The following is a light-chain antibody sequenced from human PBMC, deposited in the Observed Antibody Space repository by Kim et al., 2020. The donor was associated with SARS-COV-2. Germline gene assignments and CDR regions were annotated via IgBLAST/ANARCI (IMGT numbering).Light chain of an antibody. Sequence: DIVMTQSPDSLTVSLGERVTINCKSSQSVLYSSDNNNYLAWYQQKPGQPPKLLIYWASTRQFGVPDRFSGSGSGTEFTLTIGSLQAEDVAVYYCQQYYANSWTFGQGTKVDIK. CDR2: WAS. CDR3: QQYYANSWT. J-gene: IGKJ1*01. V-gene: IGKV4-1*01. CDR1: QSVLYSSDNNNY.